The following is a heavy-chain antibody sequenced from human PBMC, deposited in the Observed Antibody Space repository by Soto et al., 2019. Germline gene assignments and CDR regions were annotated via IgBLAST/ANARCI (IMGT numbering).Heavy chain of an antibody. V-gene: IGHV1-69*01. D-gene: IGHD2-2*01. CDR3: ARSQGGSTSLDIYYYYYYGMDV. CDR2: IIPIFGTA. J-gene: IGHJ6*02. Sequence: QVQLVQSGAEVKKPGSSVKVSCKAPGGTFSSYAISWVRQAPGQGLEWMGGIIPIFGTANYAQKFQGRVTITADESTSTGYMELSSLRSEDTAVYYCARSQGGSTSLDIYYYYYYGMDVWGQGPRSPSP. CDR1: GGTFSSYA.